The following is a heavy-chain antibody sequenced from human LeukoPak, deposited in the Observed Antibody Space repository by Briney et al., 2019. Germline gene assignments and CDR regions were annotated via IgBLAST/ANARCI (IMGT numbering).Heavy chain of an antibody. CDR2: IYSGGST. J-gene: IGHJ4*02. D-gene: IGHD1-26*01. V-gene: IGHV3-53*01. CDR3: ATDRNSGKYYDY. Sequence: GGSLRLSCAASGFTVSNNYMSWVRQAPGKGLEWVSVIYSGGSTYYADSVKGRFTISRDNSKNTLYLQMNSLRAEDTAVYYCATDRNSGKYYDYWGQGTLVTVSS. CDR1: GFTVSNNY.